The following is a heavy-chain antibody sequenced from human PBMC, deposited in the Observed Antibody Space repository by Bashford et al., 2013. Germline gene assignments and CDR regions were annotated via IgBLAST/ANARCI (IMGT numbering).Heavy chain of an antibody. D-gene: IGHD1-26*01. Sequence: ASVKVSCKASGYTFTGYYMHWVRQAPGQGLEWMGWINPNPNSGATKYAEMFQGRVTMTRDTSISTAYMELSSLRSDDTAVYFCARDGPVVGVWNAFDVWAKGQCHRL. CDR3: ARDGPVVGVWNAFDV. J-gene: IGHJ3*01. CDR1: GYTFTGYY. CDR2: INPNPNSGAT. V-gene: IGHV1-2*02.